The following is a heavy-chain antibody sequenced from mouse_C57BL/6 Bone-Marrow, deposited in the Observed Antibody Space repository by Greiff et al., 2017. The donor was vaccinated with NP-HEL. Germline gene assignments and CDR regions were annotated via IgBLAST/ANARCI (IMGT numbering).Heavy chain of an antibody. CDR3: ARRNGSYWYFDV. D-gene: IGHD2-2*01. Sequence: EVHLVESGGGLVKPGGSLKLSCAASGFTFSSYAMSWVRQTPEKRLEWVATISDGGSYTYYPDNVKGRFTISRDNAKNNLYLQMSHLKSEDTAMYYCARRNGSYWYFDVWGTGTTVTVSS. CDR1: GFTFSSYA. V-gene: IGHV5-4*01. J-gene: IGHJ1*03. CDR2: ISDGGSYT.